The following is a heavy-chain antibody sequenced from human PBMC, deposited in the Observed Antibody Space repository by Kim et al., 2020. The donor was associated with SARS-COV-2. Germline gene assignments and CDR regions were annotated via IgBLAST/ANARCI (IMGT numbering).Heavy chain of an antibody. CDR1: GGSISSGSYY. Sequence: SETLSLTCTVSGGSISSGSYYWSWIRQPAGKGLEWIGRIYTSGSTNYNRSLKSRVTISVDTSKNQFSLKLSSVTAADTAVYYCARLRYFDWLPDNWGQGTLVTVSS. CDR2: IYTSGST. CDR3: ARLRYFDWLPDN. D-gene: IGHD3-9*01. J-gene: IGHJ4*02. V-gene: IGHV4-61*02.